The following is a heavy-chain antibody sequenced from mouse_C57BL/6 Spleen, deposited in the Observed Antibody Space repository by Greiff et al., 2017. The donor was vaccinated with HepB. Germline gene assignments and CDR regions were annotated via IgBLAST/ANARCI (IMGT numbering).Heavy chain of an antibody. V-gene: IGHV1-69*01. CDR2: IDPSDSYT. J-gene: IGHJ2*01. CDR1: GYTFTSYW. CDR3: ARQIYYGSSSYFDY. Sequence: QVQLQQSGAELVMPGASVKLSCKASGYTFTSYWMHWVKQRPGQGLEWIGEIDPSDSYTNYNQKFKGKSTLTVDKSSSTAYMQLSSLTSEDSAVYYCARQIYYGSSSYFDYWGQGTTLTVSS. D-gene: IGHD1-1*01.